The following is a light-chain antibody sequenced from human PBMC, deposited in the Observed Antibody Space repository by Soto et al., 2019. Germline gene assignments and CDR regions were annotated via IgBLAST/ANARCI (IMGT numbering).Light chain of an antibody. V-gene: IGLV2-14*01. CDR3: SSYGGYNNVV. CDR1: SRDVGGYDS. J-gene: IGLJ1*01. Sequence: QSVLTQPASVSGSPGQSITISCTGTSRDVGGYDSVSWYQQHPGKAPRLILYEVTNRPSGVSTRFSGSKSGNTASLTISGLQAEDEGTYYCSSYGGYNNVVFGTGTKVTVL. CDR2: EVT.